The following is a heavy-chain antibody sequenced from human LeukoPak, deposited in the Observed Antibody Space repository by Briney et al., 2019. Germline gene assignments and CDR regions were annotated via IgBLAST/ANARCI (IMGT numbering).Heavy chain of an antibody. CDR1: GGSVSSGSYY. D-gene: IGHD2-15*01. Sequence: SETLSLTCTVSGGSVSSGSYYWSWIRQPPGKGLEWIGYIFYSGSASYNPSLKSRVTMSVDTSKNQFSLKLTSVTAADTAVYYCATRIWDAFDIRGQGTMVTVSS. CDR3: ATRIWDAFDI. J-gene: IGHJ3*02. V-gene: IGHV4-61*01. CDR2: IFYSGSA.